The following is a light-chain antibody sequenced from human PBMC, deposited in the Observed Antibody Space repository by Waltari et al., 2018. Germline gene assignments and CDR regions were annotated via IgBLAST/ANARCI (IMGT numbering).Light chain of an antibody. CDR1: QHIAGY. Sequence: AIRMTQSPSSFPASTGDRVTITCRASQHIAGYLAWYQQKPGKAPKLLSYAASTLQSGVPSRFSGSGSGTDFTLTISCLQSEDFATYYCQQYYSDPLTFGGGTKVEIK. J-gene: IGKJ4*01. V-gene: IGKV1-8*01. CDR2: AAS. CDR3: QQYYSDPLT.